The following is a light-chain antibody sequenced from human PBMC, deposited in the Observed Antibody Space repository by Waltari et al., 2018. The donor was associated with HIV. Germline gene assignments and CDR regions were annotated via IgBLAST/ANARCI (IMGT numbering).Light chain of an antibody. V-gene: IGLV1-47*01. CDR3: AAWDDSLSGWV. CDR2: RNN. J-gene: IGLJ3*02. Sequence: QSVLTQPPSASGTPGQRVTISCSGSSSNIVSNDVYCYQQLPGTAPKPLIYRNNQRPSGVPDRFSGSKSGTSASLAISGLRSEDEADYYCAAWDDSLSGWVFGGGTKLTVL. CDR1: SSNIVSND.